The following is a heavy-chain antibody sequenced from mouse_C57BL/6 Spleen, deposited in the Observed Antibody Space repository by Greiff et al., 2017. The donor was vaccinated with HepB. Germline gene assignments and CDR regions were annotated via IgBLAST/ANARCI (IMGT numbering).Heavy chain of an antibody. CDR1: GFTFSSYA. CDR2: ISDGGSYT. CDR3: ARESNYYGSSYDY. Sequence: DVKLQESGGGLVKPGGSLKLSCAASGFTFSSYAMSWVRQTPEKRLEWVATISDGGSYTYYPDNVKGRFTISRDHAKNNLYLQMSHLKSEDTAMYYCARESNYYGSSYDYWGQGTTLTVSS. D-gene: IGHD1-1*01. V-gene: IGHV5-4*01. J-gene: IGHJ2*01.